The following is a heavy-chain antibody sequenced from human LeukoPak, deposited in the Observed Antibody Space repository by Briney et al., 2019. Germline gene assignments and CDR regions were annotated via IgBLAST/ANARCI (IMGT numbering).Heavy chain of an antibody. D-gene: IGHD3-22*01. CDR2: INHSGST. CDR3: ARGARFSRYYYDSSGYYHHYYFDY. CDR1: GGSFSGYY. Sequence: SETLSLTCAVYGGSFSGYYWSWIRQPPGKGLEWIGEINHSGSTNYNPSLKSRVTISVDTSKNQFSLKLSSVTAADTAVYYCARGARFSRYYYDSSGYYHHYYFDYWGQGTLVTVSS. V-gene: IGHV4-34*01. J-gene: IGHJ4*02.